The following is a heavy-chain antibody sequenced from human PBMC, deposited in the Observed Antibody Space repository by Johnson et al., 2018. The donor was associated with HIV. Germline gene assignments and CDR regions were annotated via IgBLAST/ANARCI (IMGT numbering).Heavy chain of an antibody. J-gene: IGHJ3*02. CDR1: GFTFSNYP. CDR2: ISFDGSNK. V-gene: IGHV3-30*04. Sequence: VQLVESGGGLVQPGGSLRLSCAASGFTFSNYPMHWVRQAPGKGLEWVAVISFDGSNKYYADSVKGRFTISRDNAKNTLYLQMNSLRAEDTAVYYCPRETNSAMAGDAFDIWGQGTMVTVSS. D-gene: IGHD5-18*01. CDR3: PRETNSAMAGDAFDI.